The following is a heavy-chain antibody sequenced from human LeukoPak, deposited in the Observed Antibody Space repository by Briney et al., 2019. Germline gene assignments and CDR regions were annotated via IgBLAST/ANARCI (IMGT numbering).Heavy chain of an antibody. Sequence: GGSLRLSCAPSGFTFSSYAMSWVRQAPGKGLEWVSAISGSGGSTYYADSVKGRFTISRDNSKNTLYLQMNSLRAEDTAVYYCAKETRVVVTAIYYFDYWGQGTLVTASS. D-gene: IGHD2-21*02. V-gene: IGHV3-23*01. CDR3: AKETRVVVTAIYYFDY. J-gene: IGHJ4*02. CDR2: ISGSGGST. CDR1: GFTFSSYA.